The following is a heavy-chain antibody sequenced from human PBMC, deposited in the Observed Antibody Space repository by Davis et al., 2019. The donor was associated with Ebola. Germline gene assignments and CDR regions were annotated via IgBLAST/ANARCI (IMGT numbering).Heavy chain of an antibody. V-gene: IGHV1-3*01. Sequence: ASVKVSCKASGYTFTSYAMHWVRQAPGQRLEWMGWINAGNGNTKYSQKLQGRVTMTTDTSTSTAYMELRSLRSDDTAVYYCAREIAARPIDYWGQGTLVTVSS. CDR1: GYTFTSYA. J-gene: IGHJ4*02. CDR3: AREIAARPIDY. D-gene: IGHD6-6*01. CDR2: INAGNGNT.